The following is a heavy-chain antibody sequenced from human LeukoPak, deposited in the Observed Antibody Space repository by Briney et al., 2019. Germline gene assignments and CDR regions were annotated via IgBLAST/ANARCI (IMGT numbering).Heavy chain of an antibody. D-gene: IGHD6-6*01. J-gene: IGHJ3*01. Sequence: GGSLRLSCAASEFTFSTYAMSWVRQAPGKGLEWVSGISSSGGTTHYTDSVKGRFTISRDNSKNTLYLQMNSLRAEDTAVYYCARDHQLGAPMEDVWGQGTMVTVSS. CDR1: EFTFSTYA. CDR2: ISSSGGTT. V-gene: IGHV3-23*01. CDR3: ARDHQLGAPMEDV.